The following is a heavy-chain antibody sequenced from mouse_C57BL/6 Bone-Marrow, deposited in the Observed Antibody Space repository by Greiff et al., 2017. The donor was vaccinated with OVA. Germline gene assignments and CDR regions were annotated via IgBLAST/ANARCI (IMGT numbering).Heavy chain of an antibody. CDR2: INPSNGGT. V-gene: IGHV1-53*01. Sequence: VQLKESGAELAKPGASVKLSCKASGYTFTSYWMHWVKQRPGQGLEWIGNINPSNGGTNYNEKFKSKATLTVDKSSSTAYMQLSSLTSEDSAVYYCALTYYYGSSYYFDYWGQGTTLTVSS. D-gene: IGHD1-1*01. J-gene: IGHJ2*01. CDR1: GYTFTSYW. CDR3: ALTYYYGSSYYFDY.